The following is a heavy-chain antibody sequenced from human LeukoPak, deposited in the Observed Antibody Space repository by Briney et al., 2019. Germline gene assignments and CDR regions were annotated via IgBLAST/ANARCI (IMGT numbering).Heavy chain of an antibody. D-gene: IGHD6-13*01. V-gene: IGHV4-38-2*02. Sequence: SETLSLTCTVSGYSISSGYSGGWLRQPQGRGLRGIGSIYHSGSTYYNPSLKSRVTISVDTSKNQFSLKLSSVTAADTAVYYCARGDGSSWHLLDYWGQGTLVTVSS. CDR3: ARGDGSSWHLLDY. J-gene: IGHJ4*02. CDR1: GYSISSGYS. CDR2: IYHSGST.